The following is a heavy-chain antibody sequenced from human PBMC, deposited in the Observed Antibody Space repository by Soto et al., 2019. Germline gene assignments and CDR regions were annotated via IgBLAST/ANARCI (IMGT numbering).Heavy chain of an antibody. V-gene: IGHV4-61*01. CDR1: GGSVSSGTYY. CDR3: SRDQGLGAGYFAL. J-gene: IGHJ2*01. D-gene: IGHD7-27*01. CDR2: IYRGSP. Sequence: QVQLQESGPGQVKPSETLFLTCTVSGGSVSSGTYYWSWIRQPAGKGLEWMGYIYRGSPNYNPSLESRATISVDTSRTQFSLMLSSVTAADTAVDYCSRDQGLGAGYFALWGRGTLVTVSS.